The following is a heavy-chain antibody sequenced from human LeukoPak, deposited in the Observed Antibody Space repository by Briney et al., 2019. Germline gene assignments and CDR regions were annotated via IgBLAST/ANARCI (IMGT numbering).Heavy chain of an antibody. CDR2: IYSGGST. Sequence: GGSLRLSCAASGFTVSSNYMSWVRQAPGKGLEGVSVIYSGGSTYYADYVKGRFPISRDNYKNTLYLQMNSLRAEGTAVYYCARSGYIPTGMDVWGQGTTVTVSS. J-gene: IGHJ6*02. CDR3: ARSGYIPTGMDV. CDR1: GFTVSSNY. V-gene: IGHV3-53*01. D-gene: IGHD5-24*01.